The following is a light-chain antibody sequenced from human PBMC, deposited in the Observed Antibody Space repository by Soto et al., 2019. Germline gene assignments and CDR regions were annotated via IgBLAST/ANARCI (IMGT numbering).Light chain of an antibody. CDR1: ESIGNY. V-gene: IGKV3-11*01. J-gene: IGKJ4*01. CDR2: DAS. CDR3: QWRSDWPPRLT. Sequence: EVVLTQSPATLSLSPGERATLSCRASESIGNYLAWYQQKLGQAPKLLIYDASHTASGIPGRFSGDGSGTDFSLPIISLEPEDFAVYYCQWRSDWPPRLTFGGGTKVEIK.